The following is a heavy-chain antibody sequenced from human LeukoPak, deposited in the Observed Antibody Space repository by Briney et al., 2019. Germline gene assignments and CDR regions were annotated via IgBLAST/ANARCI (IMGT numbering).Heavy chain of an antibody. CDR1: GFTFSSYA. CDR3: AKDPTAMVSYTWFDP. J-gene: IGHJ5*02. CDR2: ISGSGGST. V-gene: IGHV3-23*01. D-gene: IGHD5-18*01. Sequence: GGSLRLSCAAPGFTFSSYAMSWVRQAPGKGLEWVSAISGSGGSTHYADSVKGRFTISRDSSKNTLYLQMNSLRAEDTAVYYCAKDPTAMVSYTWFDPWGQGTLVTVSS.